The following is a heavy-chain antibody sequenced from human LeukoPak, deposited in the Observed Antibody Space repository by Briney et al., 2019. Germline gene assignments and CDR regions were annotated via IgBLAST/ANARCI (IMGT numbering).Heavy chain of an antibody. D-gene: IGHD5-12*01. J-gene: IGHJ4*02. CDR1: GFVVSDYG. CDR3: AKESDSGYHSEGPKN. Sequence: GGSLRLSCAASGFVVSDYGMHWVRQAPGKGLEWVAFVRNDGSNEYYVGSVKGRFTISRDKSKDTVYLQMNSLRVEDTAVYSCAKESDSGYHSEGPKNWGLGTLVTVSS. CDR2: VRNDGSNE. V-gene: IGHV3-30*02.